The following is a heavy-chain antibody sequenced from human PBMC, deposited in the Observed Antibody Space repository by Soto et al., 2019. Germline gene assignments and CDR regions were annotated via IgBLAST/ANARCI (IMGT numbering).Heavy chain of an antibody. D-gene: IGHD5-18*01. J-gene: IGHJ4*02. V-gene: IGHV5-10-1*01. CDR3: ARLPYSYDSFDY. CDR2: SDPSDSST. Sequence: EVQLVQSGAEVKKPGESLRISCRGSEYNFASYWISWVRQMPGKGLEWMGSSDPSDSSTNYSPSFQGHVTISADKSINTAYLQWSSLKALDTAMYYCARLPYSYDSFDYWGQGTLVTVSS. CDR1: EYNFASYW.